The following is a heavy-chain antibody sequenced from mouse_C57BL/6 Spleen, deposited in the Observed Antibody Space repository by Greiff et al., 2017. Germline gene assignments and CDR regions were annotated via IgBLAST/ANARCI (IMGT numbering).Heavy chain of an antibody. V-gene: IGHV1-80*01. CDR3: ARSLSYYDYDEGLDY. D-gene: IGHD2-4*01. CDR2: IYPADGDT. Sequence: QVQLQQSGAELVKPGASVKISSKASGYAFSSYWMNWVKQRPGKGLEWMGQIYPADGDTNYNRKFKGKDTLTADTSSSTAYMQLSSLTSEDSAVYFCARSLSYYDYDEGLDYWGQGTTLTVSS. J-gene: IGHJ2*01. CDR1: GYAFSSYW.